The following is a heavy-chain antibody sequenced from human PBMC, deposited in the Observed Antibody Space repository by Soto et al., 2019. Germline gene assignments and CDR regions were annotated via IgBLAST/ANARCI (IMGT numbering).Heavy chain of an antibody. CDR2: ISYSGST. D-gene: IGHD1-26*01. Sequence: QVQLQESGPGLVKPSETLSLTCTVSGASVSSGNYYWSWIRQPPGKGLECIGYISYSGSTNYNPSPKSRVTISIDTSNNQFSLKLSSVTAADTAVYYCARGSGSYYAYWGQGTLVTVSS. CDR3: ARGSGSYYAY. V-gene: IGHV4-61*01. CDR1: GASVSSGNYY. J-gene: IGHJ4*02.